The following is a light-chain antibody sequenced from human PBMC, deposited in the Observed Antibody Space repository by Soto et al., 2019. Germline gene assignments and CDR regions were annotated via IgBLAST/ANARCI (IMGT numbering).Light chain of an antibody. Sequence: QSVLTQPPSVSGAPGQRVTISCTGSSSNIGAGYDVHWYQQLPGTAPKLLIYGNSNRPSGVPDRFSGSKSGTSASLAITGLQADDVANYNGQSYDNTLSGYVVRTGTKVPVL. J-gene: IGLJ1*01. CDR3: QSYDNTLSGYV. CDR2: GNS. CDR1: SSNIGAGYD. V-gene: IGLV1-40*01.